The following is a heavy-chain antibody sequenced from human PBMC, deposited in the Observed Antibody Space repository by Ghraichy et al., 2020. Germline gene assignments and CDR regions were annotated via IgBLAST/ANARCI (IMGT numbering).Heavy chain of an antibody. CDR1: GYTFTSYG. CDR2: ISAYKGNT. J-gene: IGHJ2*01. D-gene: IGHD4-17*01. V-gene: IGHV1-18*04. CDR3: ARAGATVTTGLDV. Sequence: ATVKVSCKASGYTFTSYGISWARQAPGQGLEWMGWISAYKGNTNYAQKLQDRVTLTTDTSTSTVYMELRSLRSDDTAVYYCARAGATVTTGLDVWGRGTLVIVSS.